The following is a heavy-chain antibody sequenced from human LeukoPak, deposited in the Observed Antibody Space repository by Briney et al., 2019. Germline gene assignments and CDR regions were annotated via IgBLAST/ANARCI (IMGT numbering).Heavy chain of an antibody. D-gene: IGHD2-2*01. V-gene: IGHV3-74*01. CDR2: INSDGSST. CDR3: ARDIVVVPAAIVSNYYYYGMDV. Sequence: PPGGSLRLSCAASGFTFINYWMHWVRQAPGKGLVWVSRINSDGSSTSYADSVKGRFTISRDNAKNTLYLQMNSLRAEDTAVYHCARDIVVVPAAIVSNYYYYGMDVWGQGTTVTVSS. CDR1: GFTFINYW. J-gene: IGHJ6*02.